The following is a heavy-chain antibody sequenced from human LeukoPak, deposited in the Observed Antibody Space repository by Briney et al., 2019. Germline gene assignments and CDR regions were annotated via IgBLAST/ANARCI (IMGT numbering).Heavy chain of an antibody. Sequence: SETLSLTCTVSGASISRSSWSWIRQPPGKGLEWIGFIYASGSTNYNPSLKSRVTMSVDTSKNQFSLKLGSVTAADTAMYYCARHGRENYYDFDYWGQGTLVTVSS. D-gene: IGHD1-26*01. CDR1: GASISRSS. CDR3: ARHGRENYYDFDY. V-gene: IGHV4-59*08. CDR2: IYASGST. J-gene: IGHJ4*02.